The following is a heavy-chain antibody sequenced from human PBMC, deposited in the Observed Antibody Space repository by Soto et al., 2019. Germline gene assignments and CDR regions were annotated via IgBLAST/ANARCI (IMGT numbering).Heavy chain of an antibody. CDR2: ISYDGSNK. CDR1: EFTFSSYG. CDR3: AKCAGLEMATMTGYYYYGMDV. Sequence: QVQLVESGGGVVQPGRSLRLSCAASEFTFSSYGMHWVRQAPGKGLEWVAVISYDGSNKYYADSVKGRFTISRDNSKNTLYLQMNSLRAEDTAVYYCAKCAGLEMATMTGYYYYGMDVWGQGTTVTVSS. J-gene: IGHJ6*02. V-gene: IGHV3-30*18. D-gene: IGHD5-12*01.